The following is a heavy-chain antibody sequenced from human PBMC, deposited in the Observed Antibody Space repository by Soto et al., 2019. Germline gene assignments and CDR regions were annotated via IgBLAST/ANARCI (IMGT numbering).Heavy chain of an antibody. Sequence: NPSETLSLTCTVSGDSISEYYWSWIRQPPGKGLEWIGYIYYSGSTNSNNPSLKSRVAISVDTSKNEFSLKLSSVTAADTAVYYCARLGAYYQSLDPWGPGTLVTVSS. CDR1: GDSISEYY. CDR2: IYYSGST. J-gene: IGHJ5*02. CDR3: ARLGAYYQSLDP. V-gene: IGHV4-59*08. D-gene: IGHD2-21*01.